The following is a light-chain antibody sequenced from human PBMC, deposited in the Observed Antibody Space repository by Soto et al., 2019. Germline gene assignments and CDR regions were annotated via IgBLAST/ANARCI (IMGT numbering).Light chain of an antibody. V-gene: IGKV3-20*01. Sequence: EIVLTQSPGTLSLSPGGRATLSCRASRSVSSSFLAWYQQKPGQAPRLLIYGASNRATGIPARFSGSGSGTDFTLTISRLEPEDFAVYYCQQYGSSPPLTFGGGTKVEIK. CDR1: RSVSSSF. J-gene: IGKJ4*01. CDR3: QQYGSSPPLT. CDR2: GAS.